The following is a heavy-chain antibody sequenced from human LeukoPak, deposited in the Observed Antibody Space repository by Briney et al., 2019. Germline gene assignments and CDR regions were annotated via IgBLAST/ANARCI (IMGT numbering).Heavy chain of an antibody. CDR1: GGSISSGNYY. Sequence: SQTLSLTCTVSGGSISSGNYYWRWLRQPGGKGLEWIGRISASGSTYYHPSLKSRVTISVDPSKNQFSLKLSSVTAADTAVYFCAREVRDYYGPGDYWGQGTLVTVSS. CDR3: AREVRDYYGPGDY. J-gene: IGHJ4*02. CDR2: ISASGST. V-gene: IGHV4-61*02. D-gene: IGHD3-10*01.